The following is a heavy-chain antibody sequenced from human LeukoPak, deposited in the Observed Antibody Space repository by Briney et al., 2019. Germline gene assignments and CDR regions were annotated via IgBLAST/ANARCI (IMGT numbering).Heavy chain of an antibody. Sequence: SETLSLTCTVSGDSLSSSLYYWSWIRQPPGKGLEWIGNIYESGRTYYNPSLKSRVTISVDTSKNQFSLKLSSVTAADTAVYYCARVFSGGWPIDYWGQGTLVTVSS. CDR2: IYESGRT. D-gene: IGHD3-10*01. CDR3: ARVFSGGWPIDY. J-gene: IGHJ4*02. V-gene: IGHV4-39*07. CDR1: GDSLSSSLYY.